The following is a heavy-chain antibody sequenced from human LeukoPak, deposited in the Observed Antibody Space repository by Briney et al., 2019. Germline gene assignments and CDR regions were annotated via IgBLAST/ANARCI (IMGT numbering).Heavy chain of an antibody. CDR1: GFTFSSYS. CDR3: ARSVVPAADTNNYYYYYMDV. CDR2: ISSSSSYI. J-gene: IGHJ6*03. Sequence: GGSLGLSCAASGFTFSSYSMNWVRQAPGKGLEWVSSISSSSSYIYYADSVKGRFTISRDNAKNSLYLQMNSLRAEDTAVYYCARSVVPAADTNNYYYYYMDVWGKGTTVTVSS. D-gene: IGHD2-2*01. V-gene: IGHV3-21*01.